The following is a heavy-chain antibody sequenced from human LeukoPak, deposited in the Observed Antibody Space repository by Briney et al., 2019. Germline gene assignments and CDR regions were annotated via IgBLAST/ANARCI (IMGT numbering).Heavy chain of an antibody. D-gene: IGHD6-19*01. V-gene: IGHV3-23*01. CDR1: GSTFSSYA. CDR3: AKDSSGWYRGNWFDP. Sequence: GGSLRLSCAASGSTFSSYAMSWVRQAPGKGLEWVSAISGSGGSTYYADSVKGRFTISRDNSKNTLYLQMNSLRAEDTAVYYCAKDSSGWYRGNWFDPWGQGTLVTVSS. J-gene: IGHJ5*02. CDR2: ISGSGGST.